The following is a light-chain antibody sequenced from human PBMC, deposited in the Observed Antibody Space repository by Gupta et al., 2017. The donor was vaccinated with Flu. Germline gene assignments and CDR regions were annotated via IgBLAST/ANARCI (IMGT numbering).Light chain of an antibody. J-gene: IGLJ3*02. Sequence: TVTLTCGLSSGSGSTNHYPSWYQQNQGPDPRTRIDSTTTRSSGVPERGSGSILGNNAALTITGAQADDESDDDCLMYMDRVICGFGGGTKLTVL. V-gene: IGLV8-61*01. CDR3: LMYMDRVICG. CDR1: SGSGSTNHY. CDR2: STT.